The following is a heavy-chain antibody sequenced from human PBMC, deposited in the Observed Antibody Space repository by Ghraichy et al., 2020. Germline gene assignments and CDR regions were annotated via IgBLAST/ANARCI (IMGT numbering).Heavy chain of an antibody. CDR2: IYWNDDK. CDR3: AHMALTLRFLEWLPYGMDV. Sequence: SGPTLVKPTQTLTLTCTFSGFSLSTSGVGVGWIRQPPGKALEWLALIYWNDDKRYSPSLKSRLTITKDTSKNQVVLTMTNMDPVDTATYYCAHMALTLRFLEWLPYGMDVWGQGTTVTVSS. D-gene: IGHD3-3*01. J-gene: IGHJ6*02. V-gene: IGHV2-5*01. CDR1: GFSLSTSGVG.